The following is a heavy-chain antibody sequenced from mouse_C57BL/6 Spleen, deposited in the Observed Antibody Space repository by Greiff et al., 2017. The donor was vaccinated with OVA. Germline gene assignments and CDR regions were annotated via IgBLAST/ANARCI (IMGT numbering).Heavy chain of an antibody. CDR1: GFSFNTYA. J-gene: IGHJ3*01. D-gene: IGHD2-5*01. Sequence: EVKLVESGGGLVQPKGSLKLSCAASGFSFNTYAMNWVRQAPGKGLEWVARIRSKSNNYATYYADSVKDRFTISRDDSESMLYLQMNNLKTEDTAMYYCVGGAYYSRFAYWGQGTLVTVSA. CDR2: IRSKSNNYAT. V-gene: IGHV10-1*01. CDR3: VGGAYYSRFAY.